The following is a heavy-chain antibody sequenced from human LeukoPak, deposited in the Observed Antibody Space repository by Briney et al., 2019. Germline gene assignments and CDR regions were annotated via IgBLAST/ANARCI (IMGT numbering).Heavy chain of an antibody. CDR2: INTNTGNP. Sequence: ASVKVSCKASGYTFTTYAMNWVRQAPGQGLEWMGWINTNTGNPVYAQGFTGRFVFSLDTSVSTAYLQISSLKAEDTAVYYCARDYGDYGGRGQDYWGQGTLVTVSS. J-gene: IGHJ4*02. V-gene: IGHV7-4-1*02. D-gene: IGHD4-17*01. CDR1: GYTFTTYA. CDR3: ARDYGDYGGRGQDY.